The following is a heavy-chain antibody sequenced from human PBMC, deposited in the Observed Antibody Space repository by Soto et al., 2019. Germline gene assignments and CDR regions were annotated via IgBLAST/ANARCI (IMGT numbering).Heavy chain of an antibody. J-gene: IGHJ5*02. CDR1: GGSISSGDYY. V-gene: IGHV4-30-4*01. D-gene: IGHD3-3*01. Sequence: SETLSLTCTVSGGSISSGDYYWSWIRQPPGKGLEWIGYIYYSGSTYYNPSLKSRVTISVDTSKNQFSLKLSSVTAADTAVYYCARALKSYDFWSGYTPLVWFDPWGQGTLVTVSA. CDR2: IYYSGST. CDR3: ARALKSYDFWSGYTPLVWFDP.